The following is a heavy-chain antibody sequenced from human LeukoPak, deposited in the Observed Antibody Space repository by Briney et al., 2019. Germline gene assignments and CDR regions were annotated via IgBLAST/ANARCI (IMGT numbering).Heavy chain of an antibody. D-gene: IGHD3-22*01. J-gene: IGHJ3*02. CDR2: ISAYNGNT. V-gene: IGHV1-18*01. CDR1: GYTFTSYG. CDR3: ARDGTRFYYYDSSGYYPYHLENDAFDI. Sequence: ASVKVSCKASGYTFTSYGISWVRRAPGQGLEWMGWISAYNGNTNYAQKLQGRVTMTTDTSTSTAYMELRSLRSDDTAVYYCARDGTRFYYYDSSGYYPYHLENDAFDIWGQGTMVTVSS.